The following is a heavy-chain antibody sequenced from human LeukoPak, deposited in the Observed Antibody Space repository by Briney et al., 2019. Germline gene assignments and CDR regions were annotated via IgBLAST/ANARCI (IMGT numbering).Heavy chain of an antibody. Sequence: LETLSLTCTVSGGSISSYYWSWIRQPPGKGLEWIGYIYYSGSTNYNPSLKSRVTISVDTSKNQFSLKLSSVTAADTAVYYCARYKFSGYDPLFDYWGQGTLVTVSS. CDR2: IYYSGST. V-gene: IGHV4-59*01. D-gene: IGHD5-12*01. CDR3: ARYKFSGYDPLFDY. CDR1: GGSISSYY. J-gene: IGHJ4*02.